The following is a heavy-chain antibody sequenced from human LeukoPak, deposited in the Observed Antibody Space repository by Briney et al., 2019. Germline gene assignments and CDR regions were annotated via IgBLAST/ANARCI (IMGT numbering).Heavy chain of an antibody. D-gene: IGHD3-3*01. V-gene: IGHV4-59*08. Sequence: PSETLSLTCTVSGGSISEYYWSWIRQPPGKGLEWIGSSYNSGSTNYNPSLKSRVTISVGTSKNQLSLRLSSVTAADTAVYYCARHRSGSFDSWGQGTLVTVSS. CDR2: SYNSGST. CDR3: ARHRSGSFDS. J-gene: IGHJ4*02. CDR1: GGSISEYY.